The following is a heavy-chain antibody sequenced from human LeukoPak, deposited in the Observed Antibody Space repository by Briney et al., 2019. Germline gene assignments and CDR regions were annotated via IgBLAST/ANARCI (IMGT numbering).Heavy chain of an antibody. V-gene: IGHV3-23*01. CDR2: ISGSGGST. D-gene: IGHD3-16*02. Sequence: GGSLRLSCAASGFTFSSYAMSWVRQAPGKGLEWVSAISGSGGSTYYADSVKGRFTISRDNSKNTLYLQMNSLRVEDTAVYYCAKIIHYDYVWGSYRYAFDYWGQGTLVTVSS. CDR1: GFTFSSYA. CDR3: AKIIHYDYVWGSYRYAFDY. J-gene: IGHJ4*02.